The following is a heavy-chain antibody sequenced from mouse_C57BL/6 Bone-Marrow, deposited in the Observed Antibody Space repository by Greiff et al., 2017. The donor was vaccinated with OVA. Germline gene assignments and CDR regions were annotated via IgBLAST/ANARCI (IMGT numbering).Heavy chain of an antibody. CDR1: GYTFTSYG. CDR3: ARRDWDAYYFDY. J-gene: IGHJ2*01. V-gene: IGHV1-81*01. Sequence: VQLQQSGAELARPGASVKLSCKASGYTFTSYGISWVKQRTGQGLEWIGEIYPRSGNTYYNEKFKGKATLTADKSSSTAYMELRSLISEDSAVYFCARRDWDAYYFDYWGQGTTLTVSS. D-gene: IGHD4-1*01. CDR2: IYPRSGNT.